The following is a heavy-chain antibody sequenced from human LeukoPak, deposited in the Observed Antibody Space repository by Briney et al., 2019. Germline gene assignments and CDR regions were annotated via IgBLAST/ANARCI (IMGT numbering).Heavy chain of an antibody. J-gene: IGHJ4*02. D-gene: IGHD1-26*01. Sequence: GGSLRLSCAASGFTFSSYSMNWVRQAPGKGLEWVSYISSSSSTIYYADSVKGRFTISRDNAKNSLYLQMNSLRAEDTAVYYCARVTDVGFDYWGQGTLVTVSS. CDR3: ARVTDVGFDY. CDR1: GFTFSSYS. CDR2: ISSSSSTI. V-gene: IGHV3-48*01.